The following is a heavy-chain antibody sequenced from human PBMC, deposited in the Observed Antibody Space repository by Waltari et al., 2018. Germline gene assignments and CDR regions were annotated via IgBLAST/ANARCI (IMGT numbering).Heavy chain of an antibody. CDR3: ARSAEYRDSEQWLVLFDY. V-gene: IGHV3-30-3*01. D-gene: IGHD6-19*01. Sequence: VQLVASGGREVQPGRSLSLSGAASGFTLSSTDITWVRQAPGKGQEWVAVISYDGSNKYYADSGKGRFTISRDNSKNTLYLQMNSLRAEDTAVYYCARSAEYRDSEQWLVLFDYWGQGTLVTVSS. J-gene: IGHJ4*02. CDR1: GFTLSSTD. CDR2: ISYDGSNK.